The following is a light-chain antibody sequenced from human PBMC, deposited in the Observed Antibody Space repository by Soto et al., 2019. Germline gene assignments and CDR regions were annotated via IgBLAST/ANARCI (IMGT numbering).Light chain of an antibody. CDR3: QQYNNWRLT. Sequence: EIVMTQSPATLSVSPGERATLSCRASQSVSSNLAWYQQKPGQAPRLLIYGASTRATGIPARFSGSGSGTEFTLTISSLHSEYFAVYYCQQYNNWRLTFGGGTKVEIK. CDR1: QSVSSN. CDR2: GAS. V-gene: IGKV3-15*01. J-gene: IGKJ4*01.